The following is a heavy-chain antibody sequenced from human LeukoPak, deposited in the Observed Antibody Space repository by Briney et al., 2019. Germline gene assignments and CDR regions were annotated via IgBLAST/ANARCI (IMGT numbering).Heavy chain of an antibody. CDR3: AKCALVRTQPFDY. J-gene: IGHJ4*02. CDR1: GFTFSSYA. V-gene: IGHV3-23*01. Sequence: PGGSLRLSCAASGFTFSSYAMSWVRQAPGKGLELVSAISGSGGSTYYADSVKGRFTISRDNSKNTLYLQMNGLRAEDTAVYYCAKCALVRTQPFDYWGQGTLVTVSS. CDR2: ISGSGGST. D-gene: IGHD1-14*01.